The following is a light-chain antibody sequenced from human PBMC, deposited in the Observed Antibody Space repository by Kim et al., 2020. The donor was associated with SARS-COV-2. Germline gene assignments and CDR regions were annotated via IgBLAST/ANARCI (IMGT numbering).Light chain of an antibody. CDR3: QQYGGSPLIT. J-gene: IGKJ5*01. CDR1: QSVRSNY. Sequence: PGQRATLSCGASQSVRSNYLGWYQQKPGLAPRLLIYDASNRATGIPDRFNGDGSGTNFTLTITRLEPEDFAVYYCQQYGGSPLITFGQGTRLEIK. V-gene: IGKV3D-20*01. CDR2: DAS.